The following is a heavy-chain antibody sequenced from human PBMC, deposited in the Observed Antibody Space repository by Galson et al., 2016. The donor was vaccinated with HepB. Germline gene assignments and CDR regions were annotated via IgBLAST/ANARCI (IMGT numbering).Heavy chain of an antibody. J-gene: IGHJ5*02. V-gene: IGHV4-39*01. CDR3: VRRSGWFNWFDP. Sequence: EPLSLTCAVSGDSISSSTYYWGWIRQPPGKDLEWIGTVFKTGSTYYNPSLKSRLTISVDTSKNQFSLNLTSVTAADTAIYYCVRRSGWFNWFDPRGQGTLVSVSS. CDR1: GDSISSSTYY. CDR2: VFKTGST. D-gene: IGHD6-19*01.